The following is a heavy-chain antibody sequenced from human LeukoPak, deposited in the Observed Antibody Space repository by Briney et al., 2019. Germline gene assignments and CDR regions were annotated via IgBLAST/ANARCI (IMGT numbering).Heavy chain of an antibody. J-gene: IGHJ5*02. CDR3: AKTYYYGSGSYGWFDP. D-gene: IGHD3-10*01. Sequence: SETLSLTCTVSGGSISSGGYSWSWIRQPPGKGLEWIGYIYYSGSTYYNPSLKSRVTISVDTSKNQFSLKLSSVTAADTAVYYCAKTYYYGSGSYGWFDPWGQGTLVTVSS. CDR1: GGSISSGGYS. V-gene: IGHV4-30-4*07. CDR2: IYYSGST.